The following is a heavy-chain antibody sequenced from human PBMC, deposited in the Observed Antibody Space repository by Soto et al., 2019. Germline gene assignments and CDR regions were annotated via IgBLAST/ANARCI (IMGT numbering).Heavy chain of an antibody. J-gene: IGHJ3*02. CDR1: GGFISSSNW. Sequence: PENLSPTCAVSGGFISSSNWWGWVRQPPGEGLEWIGEIYHSGSTNYNPSLKSRVTISVDKSKNQFSLKLSSVTAADTAVYYCARVVLRDDFWSGPIRGAFDIWGQGTMVT. V-gene: IGHV4-4*03. CDR2: IYHSGST. D-gene: IGHD3-3*01. CDR3: ARVVLRDDFWSGPIRGAFDI.